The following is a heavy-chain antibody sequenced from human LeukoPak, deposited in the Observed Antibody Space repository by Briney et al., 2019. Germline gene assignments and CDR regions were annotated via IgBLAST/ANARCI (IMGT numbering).Heavy chain of an antibody. J-gene: IGHJ4*02. V-gene: IGHV4-39*07. D-gene: IGHD6-19*01. CDR1: GGSISSSNYY. CDR3: ASNFSSGWFDY. Sequence: SETLSLTCTVSGGSISSSNYYWGWLRQPPGKGLEWIGSIYYSGSTSYNPSLKSRVTISVDTSKNQFSLTLSSVTAADTAVYYCASNFSSGWFDYWGQGTLVTVSS. CDR2: IYYSGST.